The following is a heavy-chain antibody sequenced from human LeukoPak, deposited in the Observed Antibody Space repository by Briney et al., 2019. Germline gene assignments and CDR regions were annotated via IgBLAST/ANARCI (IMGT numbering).Heavy chain of an antibody. CDR3: ASSGYSYGYPFDY. CDR2: IYYSGST. V-gene: IGHV4-39*01. Sequence: SETLSLTCTVSGGSISSSSYYWGWIRQPPGKGLEWVGSIYYSGSTYHNPSLKIRVTISVDTSKNQFSLKLSSVTAADTAVYYCASSGYSYGYPFDYWGQGTLVTVSS. CDR1: GGSISSSSYY. D-gene: IGHD5-18*01. J-gene: IGHJ4*02.